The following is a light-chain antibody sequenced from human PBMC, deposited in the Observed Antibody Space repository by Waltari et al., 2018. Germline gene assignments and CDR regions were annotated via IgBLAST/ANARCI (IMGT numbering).Light chain of an antibody. V-gene: IGKV2-29*02. CDR1: QSLLHSNGKTY. CDR2: RVS. Sequence: EIVMTQTPLSLSVTPGEPASISCRSSQSLLHSNGKTYLYWYVQKPGQSPRLLIYRVSGLMSGVPDRFSGSGSDTDFTLKISRVEAEDVGVYSCMQALQNPPTFGPGTKLDI. CDR3: MQALQNPPT. J-gene: IGKJ3*01.